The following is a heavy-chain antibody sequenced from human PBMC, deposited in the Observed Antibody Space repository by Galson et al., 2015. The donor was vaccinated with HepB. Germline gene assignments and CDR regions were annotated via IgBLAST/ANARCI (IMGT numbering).Heavy chain of an antibody. CDR2: TRSKRHGGST. V-gene: IGHV3-49*01. CDR3: ARGSSAWNWSDY. J-gene: IGHJ4*02. D-gene: IGHD1-7*01. Sequence: SLRLSCAVSGFTFDDYAINWFRQAPGKGPEWVGFTRSKRHGGSTDYAASVKGRFTISRDGSKSIAFLQMNNLTSDDTAVYYCARGSSAWNWSDYWGQGTLVSVSS. CDR1: GFTFDDYA.